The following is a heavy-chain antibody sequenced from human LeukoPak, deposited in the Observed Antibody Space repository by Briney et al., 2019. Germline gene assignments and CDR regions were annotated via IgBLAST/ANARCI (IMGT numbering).Heavy chain of an antibody. D-gene: IGHD2-15*01. Sequence: KSSETLSLTCTVSGGSISSSGYYWGWIRQPPGKGLEWIGSIYYSGSTYYNPSLKSRVTISVDTSKNQFSLKLSSVTAADTAVYYCARGWQPPLRIFDYWGQGTLVTVSS. CDR3: ARGWQPPLRIFDY. CDR1: GGSISSSGYY. CDR2: IYYSGST. J-gene: IGHJ4*02. V-gene: IGHV4-39*01.